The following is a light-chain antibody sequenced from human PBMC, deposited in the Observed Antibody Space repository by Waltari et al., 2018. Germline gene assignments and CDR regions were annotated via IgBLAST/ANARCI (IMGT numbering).Light chain of an antibody. J-gene: IGKJ1*01. CDR3: QHYVRLPVT. CDR1: QSVGRS. V-gene: IGKV3-20*01. Sequence: EIVLTQSPGTLSLSPGERATISCRASQSVGRSLAWYQQKPGQAPRLLIYGASIRATGIPDRFSGGGSGTDFSLTISRLEPEDFAAYHCQHYVRLPVTFGQGTKVEIK. CDR2: GAS.